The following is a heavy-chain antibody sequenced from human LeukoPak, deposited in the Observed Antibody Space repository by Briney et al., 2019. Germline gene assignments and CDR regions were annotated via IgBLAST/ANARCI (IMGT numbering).Heavy chain of an antibody. V-gene: IGHV3-33*01. CDR2: IWYDGSNK. J-gene: IGHJ4*02. Sequence: PGGSLRLSCAASGFTFSSYGMHWVRQAPGKGLERVAVIWYDGSNKYYADSVKGRFTISRDNSKNTLYLQMNSLRAEDAAVYYCARALHFEGFGPFDYWGQGTLVTVSS. CDR3: ARALHFEGFGPFDY. D-gene: IGHD3-16*01. CDR1: GFTFSSYG.